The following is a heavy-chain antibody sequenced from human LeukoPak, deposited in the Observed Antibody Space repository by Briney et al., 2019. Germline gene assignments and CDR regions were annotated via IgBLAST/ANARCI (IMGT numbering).Heavy chain of an antibody. CDR1: GFTFSSYA. CDR3: AKIGWAAVSTTGYY. CDR2: ISYDGSNK. V-gene: IGHV3-30-3*02. D-gene: IGHD5/OR15-5a*01. Sequence: GGSLRLSCAASGFTFSSYAMHWARQAPGKGLEWVAVISYDGSNKHYADSVKGRFTISRDNSKDTLFLQMNSLRPEDTAVYYCAKIGWAAVSTTGYYWGQGTLITVSS. J-gene: IGHJ4*02.